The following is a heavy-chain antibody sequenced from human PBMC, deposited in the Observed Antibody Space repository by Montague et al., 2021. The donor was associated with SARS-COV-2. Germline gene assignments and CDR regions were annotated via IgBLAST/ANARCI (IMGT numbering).Heavy chain of an antibody. Sequence: SETLSLTCTVSGGSISSSSYYWGWIHQPPGKGLEWIGSIYYSGSTYYXPSLKSRVTISVDTSKNQFSLKLSSVTAADTAVYYCARQDDILTGYYYYGMDVWGQGTTVTVSS. CDR2: IYYSGST. D-gene: IGHD3-9*01. CDR3: ARQDDILTGYYYYGMDV. J-gene: IGHJ6*02. V-gene: IGHV4-39*01. CDR1: GGSISSSSYY.